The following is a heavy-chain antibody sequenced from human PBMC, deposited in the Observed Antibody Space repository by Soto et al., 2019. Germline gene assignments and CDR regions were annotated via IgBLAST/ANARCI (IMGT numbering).Heavy chain of an antibody. CDR1: GATLGSFA. V-gene: IGHV1-69*01. D-gene: IGHD1-7*01. CDR3: ARDLVSEDNWNYGWFDP. J-gene: IGHJ5*02. Sequence: QVQLVQSGAGVKKPGSPGKFSCKASGATLGSFAITWGPQAPGQGLEWMGGTIPIFGTANYAQKFQGRVTITADESTSTAYMELSSLRSEDTAVYYCARDLVSEDNWNYGWFDPWGQGTLVTVSS. CDR2: TIPIFGTA.